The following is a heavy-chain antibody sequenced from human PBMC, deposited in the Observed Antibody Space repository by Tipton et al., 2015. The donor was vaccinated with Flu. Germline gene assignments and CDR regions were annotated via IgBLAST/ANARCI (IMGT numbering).Heavy chain of an antibody. CDR3: ASSRFQQLDAFDI. CDR2: ISSSSSYI. V-gene: IGHV3-21*01. CDR1: GFTFSSYS. J-gene: IGHJ3*02. D-gene: IGHD1-1*01. Sequence: GSLRLSCAASGFTFSSYSMYWVRQAPGKGLEWVSSISSSSSYIYYADSVKGRFTISRDNAKNSLYLQMNSLRAEDTAVYYCASSRFQQLDAFDIWGQGTMVTVSS.